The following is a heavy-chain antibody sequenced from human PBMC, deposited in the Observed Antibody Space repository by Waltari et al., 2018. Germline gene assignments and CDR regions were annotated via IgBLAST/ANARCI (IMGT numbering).Heavy chain of an antibody. V-gene: IGHV3-7*01. CDR1: GFTFSDHW. CDR3: ARDHWGPGDY. D-gene: IGHD3-16*01. J-gene: IGHJ4*02. CDR2: MKQDGSEK. Sequence: EVQLVESGGGLVQPGGSLRLSCVASGFTFSDHWMSWVRQAPGKGLEWVAKMKQDGSEKYYVDSVKGRFTISRDNAKNSLYLQMHSLRVEDTAIYYCARDHWGPGDYWGQGTLVTVS.